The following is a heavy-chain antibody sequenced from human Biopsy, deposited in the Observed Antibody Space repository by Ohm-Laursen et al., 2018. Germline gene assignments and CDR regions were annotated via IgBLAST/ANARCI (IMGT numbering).Heavy chain of an antibody. V-gene: IGHV3-9*01. D-gene: IGHD2-21*01. CDR1: GFTFDDFG. CDR3: AKDISIGGFAISYYYGMDV. Sequence: SSLRLSCAASGFTFDDFGMHWVRQAPGKGLEWVSSISWNGGSSSYADSVKGRFTISRDNARKSLYLQMNSLRPEDTALYYCAKDISIGGFAISYYYGMDVWGQGTTVTVSS. CDR2: ISWNGGSS. J-gene: IGHJ6*02.